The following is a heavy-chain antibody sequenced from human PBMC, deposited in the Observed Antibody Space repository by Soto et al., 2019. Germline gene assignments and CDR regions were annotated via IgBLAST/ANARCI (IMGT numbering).Heavy chain of an antibody. CDR3: ARHDSGSYPLDY. CDR2: SYYSGTT. D-gene: IGHD1-26*01. J-gene: IGHJ4*02. V-gene: IGHV4-39*01. CDR1: GASISVHSYY. Sequence: PSETLSLTCAVSGASISVHSYYWTWIRQPPGKGLEWIGSSYYSGTTYFNPSLKSRVTISVDTSKNQFSLKLSSVPDAVTAVYYGARHDSGSYPLDYWGQGTLVTVSS.